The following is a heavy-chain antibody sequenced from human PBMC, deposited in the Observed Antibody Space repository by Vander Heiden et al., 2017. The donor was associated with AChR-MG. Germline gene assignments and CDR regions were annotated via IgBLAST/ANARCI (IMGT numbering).Heavy chain of an antibody. V-gene: IGHV3-7*01. CDR1: GFTCSRVW. CDR3: AAKKYCSNGVCYGFDP. Sequence: EVQLEESGGGLFQPGGSRRLPCAASGFTCSRVWMTWVRQAPGKGLEWGANIKEDGSEKNYADAVKGRFTISRDNAKSSLYLQMNSLRDEDTAVYYCAAKKYCSNGVCYGFDPWGLGTLVTVSS. J-gene: IGHJ5*02. D-gene: IGHD2-8*01. CDR2: IKEDGSEK.